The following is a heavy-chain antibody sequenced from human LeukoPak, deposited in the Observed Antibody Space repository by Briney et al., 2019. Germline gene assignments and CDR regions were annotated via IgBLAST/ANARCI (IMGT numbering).Heavy chain of an antibody. CDR3: ATYPSEVTTGWGRWFDH. V-gene: IGHV3-21*01. CDR1: GFTFSSYS. CDR2: ISSSSSYI. D-gene: IGHD1-1*01. J-gene: IGHJ5*02. Sequence: GGSLRLSCAASGFTFSSYSMNWVRQAPGKGLEWVSSISSSSSYIYYADSVKGRFTISRDNAKNSLYLQMNSLRAEDTAVYYCATYPSEVTTGWGRWFDHWGQGTLVTVSS.